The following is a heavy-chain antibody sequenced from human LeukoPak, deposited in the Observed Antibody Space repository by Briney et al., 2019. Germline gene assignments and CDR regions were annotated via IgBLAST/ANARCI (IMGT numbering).Heavy chain of an antibody. J-gene: IGHJ4*02. V-gene: IGHV3-30-3*01. D-gene: IGHD3-10*01. CDR1: GFTFSSYA. Sequence: LRLSCGASGFTFSSYAMHWVRQVPGKGLEWVAVISYDGSNKYYPDSAKGRFTIYRQNPNNSLYLHMNCRRAEDPAGYFFARVPMGPLYYFYYSGQGSLVSVSS. CDR2: ISYDGSNK. CDR3: ARVPMGPLYYFYY.